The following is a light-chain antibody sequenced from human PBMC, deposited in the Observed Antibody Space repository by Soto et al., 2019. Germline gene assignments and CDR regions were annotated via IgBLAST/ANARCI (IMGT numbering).Light chain of an antibody. V-gene: IGLV2-14*03. CDR2: DVD. J-gene: IGLJ2*01. CDR1: SSDVGGYNY. CDR3: SSYTSSSTLI. Sequence: QSALTQPASISGSPGQSITISCTGTSSDVGGYNYVSWYQQYPGKAPKLMIYDVDNRPSGVSNRFSGSKSGKTASLTISGLQAEDEADYYCSSYTSSSTLIFGGGTKVTVL.